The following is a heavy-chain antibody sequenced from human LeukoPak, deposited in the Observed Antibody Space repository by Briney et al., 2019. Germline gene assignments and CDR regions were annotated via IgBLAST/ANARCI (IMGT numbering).Heavy chain of an antibody. CDR3: ARWGNDYSQFDS. V-gene: IGHV3-23*01. Sequence: GGSLRLSCAASGFTFSSSAMSWVRQVPGKGLEWVSGISASGGSTSYADSVKGRFTISRDNSKNTLFLQMNSLRTEDTAVYFCARWGNDYSQFDSWGQGTLVTVS. J-gene: IGHJ4*02. CDR1: GFTFSSSA. CDR2: ISASGGST. D-gene: IGHD4-11*01.